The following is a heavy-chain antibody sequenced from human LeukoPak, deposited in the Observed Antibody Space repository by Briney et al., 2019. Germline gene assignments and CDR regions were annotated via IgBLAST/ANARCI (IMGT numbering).Heavy chain of an antibody. Sequence: PGGSLRLSCAAPGFTFSSYWMSWVRQAPGKGLEWVANIKQDGSVKCYVGSVKGRFTITRDSVKNSMYQQMNSLRAEDTAVYYCARDRPENYDFWSGYYYWGQGTLVTVSS. J-gene: IGHJ4*02. D-gene: IGHD3-3*01. CDR3: ARDRPENYDFWSGYYY. V-gene: IGHV3-7*05. CDR2: IKQDGSVK. CDR1: GFTFSSYW.